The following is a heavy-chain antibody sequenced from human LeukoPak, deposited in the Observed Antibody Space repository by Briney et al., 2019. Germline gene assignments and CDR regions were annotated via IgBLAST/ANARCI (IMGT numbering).Heavy chain of an antibody. J-gene: IGHJ4*02. CDR1: GYSITSGYY. V-gene: IGHV4-38-2*02. CDR2: IYHSGTT. CDR3: ARVMYYYDSSGPPDY. Sequence: SETLSLTCTVSGYSITSGYYWGWVRQPPGKGLEWIGSIYHSGTTYYNPSLKSRVTISVDTSKNQFSLKLSSVTAADTAVYYCARVMYYYDSSGPPDYWGQGTLVTVSS. D-gene: IGHD3-22*01.